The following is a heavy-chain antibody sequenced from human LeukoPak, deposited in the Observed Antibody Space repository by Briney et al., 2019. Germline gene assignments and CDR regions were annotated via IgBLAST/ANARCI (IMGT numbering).Heavy chain of an antibody. V-gene: IGHV3-48*03. J-gene: IGHJ6*03. Sequence: PGGSLRLSCAASGFTFSSYAMNWVRQAPGKGLEWVSYISSSGSTIYYADSVKGRFTISRDNAKDSLYLQMNSLRAEDTAVYYCARAVATYSLYYYYYMDVWGKGTTVTISS. CDR1: GFTFSSYA. CDR3: ARAVATYSLYYYYYMDV. D-gene: IGHD5-12*01. CDR2: ISSSGSTI.